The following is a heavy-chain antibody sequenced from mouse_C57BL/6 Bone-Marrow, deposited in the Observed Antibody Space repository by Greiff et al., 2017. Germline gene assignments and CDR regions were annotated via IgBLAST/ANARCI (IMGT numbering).Heavy chain of an antibody. Sequence: VQLQQSGPELVKPGASVKIPCKASGYTFTDYNMDWVKQSHGKSLEWIGDINPNNGGTIYNQKFKGKATLTVDKSSSTAYMELRSLTSEDTAVYYCARGIYYDYDDYAMYYWGQGTSVTVSS. CDR3: ARGIYYDYDDYAMYY. CDR1: GYTFTDYN. CDR2: INPNNGGT. V-gene: IGHV1-18*01. D-gene: IGHD2-4*01. J-gene: IGHJ4*01.